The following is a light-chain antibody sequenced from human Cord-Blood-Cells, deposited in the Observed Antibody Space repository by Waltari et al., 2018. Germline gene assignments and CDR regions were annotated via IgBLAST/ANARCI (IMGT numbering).Light chain of an antibody. CDR1: SSDVGGYNY. Sequence: QSALTQPPSASGSPGQSVTISCTGTSSDVGGYNYVSWYQQHPGKAPKLMIYEVSKWPSGVPDRFSGSKSGNTASLTVSGLQAEDEADYYCSSYAGSNNPWVFGGGTKLTVL. J-gene: IGLJ3*02. CDR3: SSYAGSNNPWV. CDR2: EVS. V-gene: IGLV2-8*01.